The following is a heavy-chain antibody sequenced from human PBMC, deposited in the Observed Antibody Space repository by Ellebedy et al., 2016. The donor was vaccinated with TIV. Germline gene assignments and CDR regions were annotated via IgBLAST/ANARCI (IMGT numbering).Heavy chain of an antibody. Sequence: AASVKVSCKVFGYTLTELSMHWVRQAPGKGLEWMGGFDPEAGETIYAQKFQGRVTMTEDTSTDTAYMELSSLRSEDTAVYYCATDIAGAVAAYYYHGMDVWGQGTTVTVSS. J-gene: IGHJ6*02. D-gene: IGHD6-19*01. CDR2: FDPEAGET. V-gene: IGHV1-24*01. CDR1: GYTLTELS. CDR3: ATDIAGAVAAYYYHGMDV.